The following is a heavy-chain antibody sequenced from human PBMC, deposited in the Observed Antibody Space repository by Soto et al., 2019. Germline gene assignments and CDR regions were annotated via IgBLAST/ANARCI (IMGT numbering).Heavy chain of an antibody. D-gene: IGHD6-13*01. CDR2: IYWNDDK. Sequence: QITLKESGPTLVNPTQPLTLTCTFSGFSLSTSGVGVGWIRQPPGKALEWLALIYWNDDKRYSPSLKSRLTITKDTSKNQVVLTMTNMDPVDTATYYCAHTVWGDGSSWYPVGYHYWGQGTLVTVSS. CDR3: AHTVWGDGSSWYPVGYHY. J-gene: IGHJ4*02. CDR1: GFSLSTSGVG. V-gene: IGHV2-5*01.